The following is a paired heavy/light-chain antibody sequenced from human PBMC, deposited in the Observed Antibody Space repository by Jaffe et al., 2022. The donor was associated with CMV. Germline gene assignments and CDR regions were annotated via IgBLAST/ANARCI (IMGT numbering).Heavy chain of an antibody. Sequence: QLQLQESGPGLVKPSETLSLTCTVSGGSISSSSYYWGWIRQPPGKGLEWIGSIYYSGSTYYNPSLKSRVTISVDTSKNQFSLKLSSVTAADTAVYYCARLSNYYDSSGYFPESWGSGYWGQGTLVTVSS. J-gene: IGHJ4*02. V-gene: IGHV4-39*01. CDR1: GGSISSSSYY. CDR2: IYYSGST. CDR3: ARLSNYYDSSGYFPESWGSGY. D-gene: IGHD3-22*01.
Light chain of an antibody. CDR1: SSNIGSNY. V-gene: IGLV1-47*01. CDR2: RNN. Sequence: QSVLTQPPSASGTPGQRVTISCSGSSSNIGSNYVYWYQQLPGTAPKLLIYRNNQRPSGVPDRFSGSKSGTSASLAISGLRSEDEADYYCAAWDDSLSGHYVFGTGTKVTVL. J-gene: IGLJ1*01. CDR3: AAWDDSLSGHYV.